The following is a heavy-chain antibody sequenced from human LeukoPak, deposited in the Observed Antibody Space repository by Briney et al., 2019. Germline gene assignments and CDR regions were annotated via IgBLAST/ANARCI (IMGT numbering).Heavy chain of an antibody. CDR3: ARDLEAPYYDFWSGYYPGGFDP. V-gene: IGHV4-39*07. J-gene: IGHJ5*02. D-gene: IGHD3-3*01. CDR2: IYYSGST. CDR1: GGSISSSYYY. Sequence: SETLSLTCTVSGGSISSSYYYWGWIRQPPGKGLEWIGSIYYSGSTYYNPSLKSRVTISVDTSKNQFSLKLSSVTAADTAVYYCARDLEAPYYDFWSGYYPGGFDPWGQGTLVTVSS.